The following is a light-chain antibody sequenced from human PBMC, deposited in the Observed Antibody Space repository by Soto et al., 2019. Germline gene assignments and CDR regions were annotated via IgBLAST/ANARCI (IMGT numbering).Light chain of an antibody. CDR2: DAS. CDR1: QSVSSY. V-gene: IGKV3-11*01. Sequence: ELVLTQSPATLSLSPGERATLSCWASQSVSSYLAWYQHKPGQAPRLLIYDASNRATGIPARFSGSGSGTDFTLTISSLEPEDFAVYYCQQRSNWPWTSGQGTKVDIK. CDR3: QQRSNWPWT. J-gene: IGKJ1*01.